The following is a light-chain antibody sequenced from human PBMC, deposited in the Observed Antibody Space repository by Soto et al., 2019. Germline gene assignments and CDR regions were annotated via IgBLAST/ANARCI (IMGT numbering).Light chain of an antibody. CDR3: QQRAT. V-gene: IGKV3-11*01. CDR1: QSVSSY. Sequence: EIVLTQSPATLSLSPGERATLSCRASQSVSSYLAWYQQKPGQAPRLLIYDASNRATGIPARFSGSGSGTDFTLTISCLEPEDFAVYYCQQRATFGQGTKVDIK. J-gene: IGKJ1*01. CDR2: DAS.